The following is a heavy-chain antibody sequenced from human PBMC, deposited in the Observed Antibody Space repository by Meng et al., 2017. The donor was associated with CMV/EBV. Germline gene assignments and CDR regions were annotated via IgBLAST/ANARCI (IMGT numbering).Heavy chain of an antibody. CDR3: AKGDVYYYDSSGYPNY. CDR2: ISYDGSNK. Sequence: QVLLVESGGGVVRPGRSLRLSCAASGFTFSSYGMHWVRQAPGKGLEWVAVISYDGSNKYYADSVKGRFTISRDNSKNTLYLQMNSLRAEDTAVYYCAKGDVYYYDSSGYPNYWGQGTLVTVSS. D-gene: IGHD3-22*01. J-gene: IGHJ4*02. V-gene: IGHV3-30*18. CDR1: GFTFSSYG.